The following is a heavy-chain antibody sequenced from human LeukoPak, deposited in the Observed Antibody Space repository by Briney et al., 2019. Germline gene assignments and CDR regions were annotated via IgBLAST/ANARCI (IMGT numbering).Heavy chain of an antibody. CDR2: IYYSGST. Sequence: PSETLSLTCTVSGGSISSGGYYWSWIRQHPGKGLEWIGYIYYSGSTYYNPSLKSRVTISVDTSKNQFSLKLSSVTAADTAVYYCAREIIGRSGHDSGYFDYWGQGTLVTVSS. CDR1: GGSISSGGYY. CDR3: AREIIGRSGHDSGYFDY. V-gene: IGHV4-31*03. J-gene: IGHJ4*02. D-gene: IGHD5-12*01.